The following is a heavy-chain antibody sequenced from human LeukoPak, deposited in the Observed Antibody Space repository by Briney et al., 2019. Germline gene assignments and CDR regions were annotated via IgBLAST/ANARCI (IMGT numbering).Heavy chain of an antibody. CDR1: GFTFSSYA. V-gene: IGHV3-21*04. J-gene: IGHJ3*02. CDR2: ISSSGSCI. Sequence: GGSLRLSCAASGFTFSSYAINWVRQAPGKGLEWVSCISSSGSCIYYADSVRGRFTISRDNAKNSLYLQMNSLRAEDTAVYYCARDLIVGANHDAFDIWGQGTMVTVSS. CDR3: ARDLIVGANHDAFDI. D-gene: IGHD1-26*01.